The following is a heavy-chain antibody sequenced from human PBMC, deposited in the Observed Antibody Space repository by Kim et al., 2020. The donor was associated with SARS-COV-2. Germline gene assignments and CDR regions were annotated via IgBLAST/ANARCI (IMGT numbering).Heavy chain of an antibody. CDR3: ARGPNYYYMDV. CDR1: GFTFSSYA. CDR2: ISYDGSNK. V-gene: IGHV3-30-3*01. Sequence: GGSLRLSCAASGFTFSSYAMHWVRQAPGKGLEWVAVISYDGSNKYYADSVKGRFTISRDNSKNTLYLQMNSLRAEDTAVYYCARGPNYYYMDVWGKGTT. J-gene: IGHJ6*03.